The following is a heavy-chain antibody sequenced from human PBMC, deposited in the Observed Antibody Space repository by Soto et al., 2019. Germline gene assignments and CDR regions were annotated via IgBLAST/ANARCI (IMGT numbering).Heavy chain of an antibody. CDR2: IYYGGTT. CDR1: GFTVSDDH. V-gene: IGHV3-53*02. Sequence: EMQLVETGGGLIQPGGSLRLSCAASGFTVSDDHMSWVRQAPGKGPEWVSVIYYGGTTYYADSVQGRFTISRANSKNTLYLQMNDLRADDTAGYYCAREAAGFDIWGKGTMVTVSS. CDR3: AREAAGFDI. J-gene: IGHJ3*02.